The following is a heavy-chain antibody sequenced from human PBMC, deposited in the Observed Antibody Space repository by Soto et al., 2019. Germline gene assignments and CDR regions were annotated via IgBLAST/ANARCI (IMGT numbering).Heavy chain of an antibody. V-gene: IGHV1-2*04. Sequence: QVQLVQSGAEVKKPGASVKVSCKASGYTFTDFHIHWVRQAPGQGLEWMGWVNPNSGGTNYAQKFQGWVTSTRDTSIRTAYMELSSLKSDDTALYYCARGSARLVVAGSPLQYYYYMDVWGKGTTVTVSS. CDR2: VNPNSGGT. CDR3: ARGSARLVVAGSPLQYYYYMDV. CDR1: GYTFTDFH. D-gene: IGHD6-19*01. J-gene: IGHJ6*03.